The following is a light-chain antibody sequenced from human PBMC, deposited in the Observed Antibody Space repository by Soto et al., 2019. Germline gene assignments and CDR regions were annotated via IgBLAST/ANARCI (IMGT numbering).Light chain of an antibody. Sequence: EIVLTQSPATLSLSPGEIAILSCSASQSVDTIVAFYQQKPGQAPRLLISGASIRATGMPDTFRGSLSGTDFTLTISRLEPEDFAVDYCQQYANSPPWTFGQGTKVDIK. CDR3: QQYANSPPWT. V-gene: IGKV3-20*01. J-gene: IGKJ1*01. CDR1: QSVDTI. CDR2: GAS.